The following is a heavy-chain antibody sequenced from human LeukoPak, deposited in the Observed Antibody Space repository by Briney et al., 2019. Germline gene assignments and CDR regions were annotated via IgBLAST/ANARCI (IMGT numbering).Heavy chain of an antibody. V-gene: IGHV4-34*01. J-gene: IGHJ4*02. Sequence: PSETLSLTCAVYGGSFSGYYWSWIRQPPGKGLEWIGSIYYNGSTYYNPSLKSRVTISVDTSKNQFSLKLSSVTAADTAVYYCARHREDSGPWAFDYWGQGTLVTVSS. CDR2: IYYNGST. CDR1: GGSFSGYY. D-gene: IGHD1-26*01. CDR3: ARHREDSGPWAFDY.